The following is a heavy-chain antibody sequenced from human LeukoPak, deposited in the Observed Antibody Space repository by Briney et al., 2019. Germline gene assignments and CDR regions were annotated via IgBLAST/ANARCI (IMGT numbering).Heavy chain of an antibody. CDR2: IYYSGST. J-gene: IGHJ4*02. D-gene: IGHD3-10*01. CDR1: GGSISSYY. Sequence: SETLSLTCTVSGGSISSYYWSWIRQPPGKGLEWIGYIYYSGSTNYNPSLKSRVTISVDTSKNQFSLKLSSVTAADTAVYYCARDSDYYGLTDGGWGQGTLVTVSS. V-gene: IGHV4-59*01. CDR3: ARDSDYYGLTDGG.